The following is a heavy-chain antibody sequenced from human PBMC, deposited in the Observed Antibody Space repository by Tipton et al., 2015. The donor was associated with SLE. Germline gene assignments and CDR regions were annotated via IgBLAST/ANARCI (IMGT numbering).Heavy chain of an antibody. CDR3: AGITDYYGPVDY. V-gene: IGHV4-30-2*01. D-gene: IGHD3-10*01. J-gene: IGHJ4*02. CDR1: GGSISSDAYS. Sequence: TLSLTCVVSGGSISSDAYSWSWFRLPPGKGLEWIGNIYRSGATYYSPSFKSRVTISVDRSQNQFSLRLRSVTAADTAVYYCAGITDYYGPVDYWGLGTLVTVSS. CDR2: IYRSGAT.